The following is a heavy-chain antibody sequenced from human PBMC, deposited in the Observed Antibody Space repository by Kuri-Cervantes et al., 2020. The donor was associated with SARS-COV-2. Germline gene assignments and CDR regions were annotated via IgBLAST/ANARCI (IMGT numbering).Heavy chain of an antibody. CDR3: AKDQWELLGGGY. V-gene: IGHV3-48*03. Sequence: GGSLRLSCAASGFTFSSYEMNWVRQAPGKGLEWVSYISSSGGIYMQYADSVKGRFTISRDNAKKSLYLEMNSLRAEDTAVYYCAKDQWELLGGGYWGQGTLVTVSS. CDR1: GFTFSSYE. CDR2: ISSSGGIYM. D-gene: IGHD1-26*01. J-gene: IGHJ4*02.